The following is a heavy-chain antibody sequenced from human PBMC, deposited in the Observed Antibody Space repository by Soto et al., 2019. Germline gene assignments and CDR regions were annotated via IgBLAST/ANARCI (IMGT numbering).Heavy chain of an antibody. CDR1: GGSISSYY. Sequence: SETLSLTCTVSGGSISSYYWSWIRQPPGKGLEWIGYIYYSGCTNYNPSLKSRVTISVDTSKNQFSLKLSSVTAADTAVYYCARRYGVAFDIWGQGTMVTVSS. V-gene: IGHV4-59*08. CDR3: ARRYGVAFDI. D-gene: IGHD3-10*01. J-gene: IGHJ3*02. CDR2: IYYSGCT.